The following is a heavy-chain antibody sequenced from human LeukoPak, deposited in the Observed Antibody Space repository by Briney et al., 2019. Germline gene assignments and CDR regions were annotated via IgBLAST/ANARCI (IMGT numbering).Heavy chain of an antibody. CDR2: IYYSGST. CDR3: ARGGYSGYDPPFY. CDR1: GGSISSYY. V-gene: IGHV4-59*01. Sequence: PETLSLTCTVSGGSISSYYWSWIRQPPGKGLEWIGYIYYSGSTNYNPSLKSRVTISVDTSKNQFSLKLSSVTAADTAVYYCARGGYSGYDPPFYWGQGTLVTVSS. J-gene: IGHJ4*02. D-gene: IGHD5-12*01.